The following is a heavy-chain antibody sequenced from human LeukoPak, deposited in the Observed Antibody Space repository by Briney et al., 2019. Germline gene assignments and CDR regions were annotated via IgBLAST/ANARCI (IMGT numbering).Heavy chain of an antibody. Sequence: ASVKVSCKASGYTFTSYYMHWVRQAPGQGLEWMGIINPSGGSTSYAQKFQGRVTMTRDMSTSTVYMELSSLRSEDTAVYYCARDPGYSYGYHYYYYMDVWGKGTTVTVSS. CDR3: ARDPGYSYGYHYYYYMDV. CDR2: INPSGGST. J-gene: IGHJ6*03. D-gene: IGHD5-18*01. V-gene: IGHV1-46*01. CDR1: GYTFTSYY.